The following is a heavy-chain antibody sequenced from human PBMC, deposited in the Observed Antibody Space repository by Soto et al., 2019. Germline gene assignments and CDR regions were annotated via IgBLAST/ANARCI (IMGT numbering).Heavy chain of an antibody. D-gene: IGHD3-3*01. CDR2: INPATGAA. V-gene: IGHV1-2*02. CDR1: GYPVTAYY. Sequence: QLHLVQSGAVVKKPGASVTVSCSASGYPVTAYYMHWVRQAPGRGLEWMGGINPATGAAKYTQTFQGRVTMTRDTSTSTVFMELSGLTSEDPAVFSCARGGGVGVAGSAAFEMWGQGTLVTVSS. J-gene: IGHJ3*02. CDR3: ARGGGVGVAGSAAFEM.